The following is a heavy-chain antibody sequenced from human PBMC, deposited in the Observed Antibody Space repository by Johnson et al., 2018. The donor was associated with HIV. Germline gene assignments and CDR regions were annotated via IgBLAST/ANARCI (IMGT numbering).Heavy chain of an antibody. CDR1: GFTVSSNY. J-gene: IGHJ3*02. V-gene: IGHV3-66*02. CDR2: IFSGGST. D-gene: IGHD6-13*01. CDR3: GTDSSSGVYDAFDI. Sequence: VQLVESGGGLVQPGESLRLSCAASGFTVSSNYMSWVRQAPGKGPEWVADIFSGGSTYDADPVKGRFTTSSDNSKNMLYLQMNSLRAEDTAVYYCGTDSSSGVYDAFDIWGQGTMVTVSS.